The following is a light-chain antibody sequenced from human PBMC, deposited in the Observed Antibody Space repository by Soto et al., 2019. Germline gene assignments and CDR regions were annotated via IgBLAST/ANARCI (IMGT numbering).Light chain of an antibody. CDR2: VAS. J-gene: IGKJ3*01. Sequence: DIQLTQSPSSVSASVGDRVTITCRASQDIGTWLAWYQQKPGKAPKLLVYVASSLQSGVPSRFIGAGSGTDFNLTITSLQPEDFATYHCQQADSFPFTFGPGTKVDFK. V-gene: IGKV1-12*01. CDR1: QDIGTW. CDR3: QQADSFPFT.